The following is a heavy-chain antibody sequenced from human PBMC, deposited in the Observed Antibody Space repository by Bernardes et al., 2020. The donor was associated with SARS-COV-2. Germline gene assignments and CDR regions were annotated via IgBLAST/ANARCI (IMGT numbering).Heavy chain of an antibody. V-gene: IGHV4-4*02. Sequence: SETLSLTCTISGGYFSSSDYWSWVRQPPGGGLEWIGQVYRNGATKYNPSLLGRLSISLDNSNNHFSLKLSSVTATDTAVYYCARHREFAFDLWGQGTKVTVSS. D-gene: IGHD3-10*01. CDR2: VYRNGAT. CDR3: ARHREFAFDL. CDR1: GGYFSSSDY. J-gene: IGHJ3*01.